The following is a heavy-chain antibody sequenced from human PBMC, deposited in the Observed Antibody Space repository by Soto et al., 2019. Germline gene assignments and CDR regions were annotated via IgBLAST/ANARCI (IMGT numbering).Heavy chain of an antibody. D-gene: IGHD2-15*01. CDR2: ISAYNGNT. Sequence: QVQLVQSGAEVKKPGASVKVSCKASGYTFTSYGISWVRQAPGQGLEWMGWISAYNGNTNYAQKLQGRVTMTTDTATSTAYMELRSLRSDDTAVYYCARDIVVVVAATIYYYGMDVWGQGTTVTVSS. CDR1: GYTFTSYG. CDR3: ARDIVVVVAATIYYYGMDV. V-gene: IGHV1-18*01. J-gene: IGHJ6*02.